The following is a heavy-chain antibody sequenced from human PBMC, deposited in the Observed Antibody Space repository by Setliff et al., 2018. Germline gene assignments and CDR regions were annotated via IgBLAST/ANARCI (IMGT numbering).Heavy chain of an antibody. CDR2: INNYSFKT. V-gene: IGHV1-18*01. J-gene: IGHJ4*02. D-gene: IGHD3-22*01. CDR1: GYTFTNYG. CDR3: ARINFYVSSGYYYAPDY. Sequence: ASVKVSCKTSGYTFTNYGITWVRQALGQGLEWMGWINNYSFKTNYPQKFLGRVTVTTDTSTGTAYMELGSLTSDDTAIYYCARINFYVSSGYYYAPDYWGPGTLVTVS.